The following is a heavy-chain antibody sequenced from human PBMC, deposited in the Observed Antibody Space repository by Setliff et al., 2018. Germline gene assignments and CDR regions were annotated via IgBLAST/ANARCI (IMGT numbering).Heavy chain of an antibody. CDR1: GDSISSRRSY. V-gene: IGHV4-61*09. D-gene: IGHD3-3*01. Sequence: PSETLSLTCTVSGDSISSRRSYWGWFRQPAGKGLEWIGQIYTSWSTNYNPSLKSRVTISLDTSKNQFSLSLSSVTAADTAVYCCARMSGFQYMDVWGKGTTVTVSS. CDR3: ARMSGFQYMDV. J-gene: IGHJ6*03. CDR2: IYTSWST.